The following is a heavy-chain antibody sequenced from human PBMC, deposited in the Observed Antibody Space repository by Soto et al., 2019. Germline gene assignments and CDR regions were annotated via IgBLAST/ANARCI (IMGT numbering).Heavy chain of an antibody. CDR1: GYTFTTYD. V-gene: IGHV1-18*01. CDR2: ISTYNGNT. Sequence: QVQLVQSGAEVKKPGASVKVSCKASGYTFTTYDISWVRQAPGQGLEWMGRISTYNGNTNYPQSLQGRLTLTTDTSTTTAYMELRSLRSDDTAVYYCARDPCHALMVNAPNLYGMDVWGQGTTVTVSS. D-gene: IGHD2-8*01. CDR3: ARDPCHALMVNAPNLYGMDV. J-gene: IGHJ6*02.